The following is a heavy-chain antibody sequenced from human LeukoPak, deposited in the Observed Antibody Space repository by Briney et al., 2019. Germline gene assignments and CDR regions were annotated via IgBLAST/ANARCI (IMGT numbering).Heavy chain of an antibody. CDR1: GYSISSGYY. CDR2: IYHSGST. CDR3: ARGRYDNAIDY. D-gene: IGHD5-12*01. J-gene: IGHJ4*02. Sequence: SETLSLTCTVSGYSISSGYYWGWIRQPPGKGLEWIGSIYHSGSTYYNPSLKSRVTISVDTSKSQFSLKLSSVTAADTAVYYCARGRYDNAIDYWGQGTLVTVSS. V-gene: IGHV4-38-2*02.